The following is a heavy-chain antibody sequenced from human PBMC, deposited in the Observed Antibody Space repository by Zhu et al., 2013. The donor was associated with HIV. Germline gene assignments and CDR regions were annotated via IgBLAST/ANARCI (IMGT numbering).Heavy chain of an antibody. J-gene: IGHJ4*02. CDR2: FFQSGSS. CDR1: GDSMKVVLIP. V-gene: IGHV4-30-2*01. CDR3: WQIYYGSGMMRVIDY. Sequence: VQLQESGSGLVKPSQTLSLTCTVSGDSMKVVLIPGPGFGSRQGRAWSGLGTFFQSGSSYYNPSLRSRVSISVDRSKNQFSLELTSVTAADTAVYFLWQIYYGSGMMRVIDYWGQGTLVTVSS. D-gene: IGHD3-10*01.